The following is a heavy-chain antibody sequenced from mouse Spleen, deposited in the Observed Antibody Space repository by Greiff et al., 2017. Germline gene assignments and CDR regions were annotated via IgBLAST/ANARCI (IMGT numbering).Heavy chain of an antibody. V-gene: IGHV5-9*04. Sequence: EVKLMESGGGLVKLGGSLKLSCAASGFTFSSYYMSWVRQTPEKRLEWVATISSGGGSTYYPDSVKGRFTISRDNAKNTLYLQMSSLNSEDTAVYYCASSYGNYEGAMDYWGQGTSVTVSS. CDR3: ASSYGNYEGAMDY. D-gene: IGHD2-1*01. CDR1: GFTFSSYY. CDR2: ISSGGGST. J-gene: IGHJ4*01.